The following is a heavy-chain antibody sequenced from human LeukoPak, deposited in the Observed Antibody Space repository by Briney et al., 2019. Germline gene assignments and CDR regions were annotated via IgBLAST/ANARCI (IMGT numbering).Heavy chain of an antibody. CDR1: GGSISSNSYY. CDR3: ARGPYYYDSSGYYYSAFDI. D-gene: IGHD3-22*01. CDR2: IYFSGSS. J-gene: IGHJ3*02. V-gene: IGHV4-39*07. Sequence: SETLSLTCAVSGGSISSNSYYWGWIRQPPGKGLEWIGSIYFSGSSYSNPSLKTRVTISVDTSKIQFSLKLSSVTAADTAVYYCARGPYYYDSSGYYYSAFDIWGQGTMVTVSS.